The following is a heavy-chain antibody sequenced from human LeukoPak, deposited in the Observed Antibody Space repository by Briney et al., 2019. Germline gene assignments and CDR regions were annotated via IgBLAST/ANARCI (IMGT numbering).Heavy chain of an antibody. CDR1: GVSVSNFY. Sequence: SETLSLTCSVSGVSVSNFYMSWIRQPPGQGLEWMGDISYTGSTNYNASPKSRGSMFQYKSKNYFSLRLYSVTVADTAVYYCARHFAYSSSSYFDYWGQGSLVTVSS. J-gene: IGHJ4*02. CDR2: ISYTGST. V-gene: IGHV4-59*08. D-gene: IGHD6-6*01. CDR3: ARHFAYSSSSYFDY.